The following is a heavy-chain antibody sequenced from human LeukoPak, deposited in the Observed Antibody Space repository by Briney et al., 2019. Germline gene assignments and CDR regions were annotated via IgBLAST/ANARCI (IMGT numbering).Heavy chain of an antibody. J-gene: IGHJ4*02. CDR3: ARDLGEEQWLVPVGSLFDY. CDR2: IDAGNGNT. V-gene: IGHV1-3*01. CDR1: GYTFTSYA. Sequence: ASVKVSCKASGYTFTSYAMHWERQAPGQRLEWMGWIDAGNGNTKYSQKFQGRVTITRDTSASTAYMELSSLRSEDTAVYYCARDLGEEQWLVPVGSLFDYWGQGTLVTVSS. D-gene: IGHD6-19*01.